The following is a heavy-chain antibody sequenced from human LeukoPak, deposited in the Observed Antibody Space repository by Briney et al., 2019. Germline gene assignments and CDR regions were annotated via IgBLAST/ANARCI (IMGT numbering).Heavy chain of an antibody. D-gene: IGHD4-23*01. CDR3: ARATRSSNSGD. CDR2: IKEDGSET. V-gene: IGHV3-7*01. Sequence: GGSLRLSCAASGFIFSSHWMGWVRQAPGKGLEWVANIKEDGSETQCVDSVKGRFTISRDNAKSSLYLQMNSLRAEDTAVYYCARATRSSNSGDWGQGTLVIVSS. CDR1: GFIFSSHW. J-gene: IGHJ4*02.